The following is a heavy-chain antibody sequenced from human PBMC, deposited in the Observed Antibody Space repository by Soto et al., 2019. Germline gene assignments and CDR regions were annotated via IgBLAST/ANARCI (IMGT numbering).Heavy chain of an antibody. CDR2: IYHGGTT. CDR3: ARVHVMVVAGSTFDY. V-gene: IGHV4-38-2*02. CDR1: GYSISGPSY. D-gene: IGHD2-21*02. Sequence: QVQLQESGPGLVRPSETLSLTCSVSGYSISGPSYWGWIRQPPGKGPEWIASIYHGGTTFYNPSLKSRITISVDTSNNQFSLKLRSVTAADTAVYYCARVHVMVVAGSTFDYWGHGTLVTVSS. J-gene: IGHJ4*01.